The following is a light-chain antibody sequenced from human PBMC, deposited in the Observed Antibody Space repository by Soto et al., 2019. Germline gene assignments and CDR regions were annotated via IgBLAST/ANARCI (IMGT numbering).Light chain of an antibody. CDR2: GAS. V-gene: IGKV3-20*01. Sequence: ENVLTQSPGTLSFSPGERATLSCRASQSVSSNFLAWYQQKPGQAPRLLIYGASNRATGIPDRFSGSGSGTDFTLTISRLEPEDFAVYYGQQYDSSPRTFGQGTKVDIK. CDR3: QQYDSSPRT. J-gene: IGKJ1*01. CDR1: QSVSSNF.